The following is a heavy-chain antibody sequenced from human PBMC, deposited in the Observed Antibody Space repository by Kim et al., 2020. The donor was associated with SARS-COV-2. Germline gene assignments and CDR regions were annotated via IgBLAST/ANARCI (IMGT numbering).Heavy chain of an antibody. CDR2: ISGSGGST. CDR3: AKDPRLWVGATLSYYFDY. CDR1: GFTFSSYA. V-gene: IGHV3-23*01. J-gene: IGHJ4*02. Sequence: GGSLRLSCAASGFTFSSYAMSWVRQAPGKGLEWVSAISGSGGSTYYADSVKGRFTISRDNSKNTLYLQMNSLRAEDTAVYYCAKDPRLWVGATLSYYFDYWGQGTLVTVSS. D-gene: IGHD1-26*01.